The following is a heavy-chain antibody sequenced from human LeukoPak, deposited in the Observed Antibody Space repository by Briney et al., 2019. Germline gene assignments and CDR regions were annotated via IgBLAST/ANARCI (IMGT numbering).Heavy chain of an antibody. CDR2: IKQDGSEK. CDR1: GFTFSSYW. J-gene: IGHJ5*02. V-gene: IGHV3-7*01. D-gene: IGHD3-22*01. Sequence: PGGSLRLSCAASGFTFSSYWMSWVRQAPGKGLEWVANIKQDGSEKYYVDSVKGRFTISRDNAKNSLYLQMNSLRAEDTAVYYCARDLYYYDSSGYNHNWFDPWGQGTLVTVSS. CDR3: ARDLYYYDSSGYNHNWFDP.